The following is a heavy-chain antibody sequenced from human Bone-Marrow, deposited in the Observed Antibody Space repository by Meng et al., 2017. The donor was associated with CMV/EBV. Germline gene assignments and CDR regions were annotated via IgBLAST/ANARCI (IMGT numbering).Heavy chain of an antibody. V-gene: IGHV4-59*01. D-gene: IGHD7-27*01. Sequence: GSLRLSCTVSGGSISSYYWSWIRQPPGKGLEWIGYIYYSGSTNYNPSLKSRVTISVDTSKNQFSLKLSSVTAADTAVYYCARGFDWGGFDYWGQGTLVTVSS. CDR3: ARGFDWGGFDY. J-gene: IGHJ4*02. CDR1: GGSISSYY. CDR2: IYYSGST.